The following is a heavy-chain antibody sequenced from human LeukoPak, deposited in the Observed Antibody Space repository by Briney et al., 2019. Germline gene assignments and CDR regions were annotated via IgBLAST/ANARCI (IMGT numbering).Heavy chain of an antibody. CDR1: GFTFSSYS. V-gene: IGHV3-48*01. Sequence: PGGSLRLSCAASGFTFSSYSMNWVRQAPGKGLEWVSYISSSSSTIYYADSVKGRFTISRDNAKNSLYLQMNSLRAEDTAVYYCARSYCGGDCYSDYWGQGTLVTVSS. D-gene: IGHD2-21*02. CDR2: ISSSSSTI. J-gene: IGHJ4*02. CDR3: ARSYCGGDCYSDY.